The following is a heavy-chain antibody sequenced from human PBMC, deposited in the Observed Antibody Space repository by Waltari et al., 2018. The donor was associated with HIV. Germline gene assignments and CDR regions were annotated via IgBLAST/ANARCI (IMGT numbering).Heavy chain of an antibody. J-gene: IGHJ4*02. CDR2: MNPNSGNT. CDR3: ARVYYDSSGYYGAAGY. D-gene: IGHD3-22*01. Sequence: QVQLVQSGAEVKKPGASVKVSCKASGYTFTSYDINWVRQATGQGLEWMGGMNPNSGNTGYAQKCQGRVTMTRNTSISTAFMEVSSLRSEDTAVYYCARVYYDSSGYYGAAGYWGQGTLVTVSS. CDR1: GYTFTSYD. V-gene: IGHV1-8*01.